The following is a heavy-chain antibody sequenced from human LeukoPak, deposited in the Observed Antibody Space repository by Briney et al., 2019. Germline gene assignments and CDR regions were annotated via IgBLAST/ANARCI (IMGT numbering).Heavy chain of an antibody. CDR2: IKWNGGST. D-gene: IGHD2-8*01. J-gene: IGHJ3*02. Sequence: GRSLRLSCAASGFTFEDYDMRWVRQAPGKGLEWVSGIKWNGGSTGYADSVKGRFTISRDNAQTSVYLQMNSLRAEDTAFYYCARDGVGLDIWGQGTMVSVSS. V-gene: IGHV3-20*04. CDR1: GFTFEDYD. CDR3: ARDGVGLDI.